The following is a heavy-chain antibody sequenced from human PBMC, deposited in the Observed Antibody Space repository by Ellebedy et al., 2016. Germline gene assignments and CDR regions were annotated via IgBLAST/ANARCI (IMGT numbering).Heavy chain of an antibody. V-gene: IGHV4-59*02. CDR3: AKWNGGWYAFEV. CDR1: SGSVSSDY. D-gene: IGHD6-19*01. CDR2: VFHTGTT. Sequence: SETLSLTCNISSGSVSSDYWNWIRRPPGKGLEWIGYVFHTGTTNYNPSLKSRVTMSVDTSKSQFSLRLTSVTAADTAVYYCAKWNGGWYAFEVWGQGTMVTVSS. J-gene: IGHJ3*01.